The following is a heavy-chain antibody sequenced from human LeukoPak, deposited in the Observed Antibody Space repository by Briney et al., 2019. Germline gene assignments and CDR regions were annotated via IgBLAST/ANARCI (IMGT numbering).Heavy chain of an antibody. V-gene: IGHV1-3*01. Sequence: ASVKVSCKASGYTFTSYAMHWVRQAPGQRLEWMGWINAGNGNTKYSQKFQGRVTITRDTSASTAYMELSSLRSEDTAVYYCARHRYSSGWSTYDAFDIWGQGTMVTVSS. CDR1: GYTFTSYA. CDR3: ARHRYSSGWSTYDAFDI. J-gene: IGHJ3*02. CDR2: INAGNGNT. D-gene: IGHD6-19*01.